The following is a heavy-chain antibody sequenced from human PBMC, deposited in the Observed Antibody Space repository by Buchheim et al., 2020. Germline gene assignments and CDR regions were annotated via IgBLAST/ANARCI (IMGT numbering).Heavy chain of an antibody. J-gene: IGHJ4*02. Sequence: QVQLVESGGGVVQPGRSLRLSCAASGFTFSSYGMHWVRQAPGKGLEWVAVIWYDGSNKYYADSVKGRFTISRDNSKNTLYLQMNSLRAEDTAVYYCAKEAASCGGDCYWADYWGQGTL. CDR3: AKEAASCGGDCYWADY. V-gene: IGHV3-33*06. CDR2: IWYDGSNK. D-gene: IGHD2-21*02. CDR1: GFTFSSYG.